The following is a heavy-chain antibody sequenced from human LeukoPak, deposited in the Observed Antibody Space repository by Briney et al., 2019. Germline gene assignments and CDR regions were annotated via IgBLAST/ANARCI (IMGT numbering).Heavy chain of an antibody. D-gene: IGHD6-19*01. J-gene: IGHJ4*02. Sequence: GWSLRLSCAASGFTFSNYAMNWVRQAPGKGLEWVSGISNSGSSKDYADSVKGRFTISRDNSKHTLFLQMNSLRAEDTAIYYCAKGEYGSGWPDWGQGTLVTVSS. V-gene: IGHV3-23*01. CDR2: ISNSGSSK. CDR3: AKGEYGSGWPD. CDR1: GFTFSNYA.